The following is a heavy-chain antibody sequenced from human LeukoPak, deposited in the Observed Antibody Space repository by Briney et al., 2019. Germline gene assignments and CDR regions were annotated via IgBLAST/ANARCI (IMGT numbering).Heavy chain of an antibody. V-gene: IGHV1-18*04. J-gene: IGHJ4*02. CDR3: ARDRRTYSSGWYGSGTTGY. D-gene: IGHD6-19*01. Sequence: ASVKVSCKASGYTFTSYYMHWVRQAPGQGREWMGWISAYNGNTNYAQKLQGRVTMTTDTSTSTAYMELRSLRSDDTAVYYCARDRRTYSSGWYGSGTTGYWGQGTLVTVSS. CDR1: GYTFTSYY. CDR2: ISAYNGNT.